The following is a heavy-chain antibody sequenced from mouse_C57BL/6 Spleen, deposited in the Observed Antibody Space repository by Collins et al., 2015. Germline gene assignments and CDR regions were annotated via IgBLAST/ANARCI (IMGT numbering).Heavy chain of an antibody. CDR1: GFDFRRYW. Sequence: EVKLLESGGGLVQPGGSLKLSCAGSGFDFRRYWMSWVRQAPGKGLEWIGEINPDSSTINYTPSLKDKFIISRDNAKNTLYLQMSKVRSEDTALYHCARMCYYGHFEYWGQGTTLTVSS. V-gene: IGHV4-1*02. CDR3: ARMCYYGHFEY. CDR2: INPDSSTI. D-gene: IGHD1-1*01. J-gene: IGHJ2*01.